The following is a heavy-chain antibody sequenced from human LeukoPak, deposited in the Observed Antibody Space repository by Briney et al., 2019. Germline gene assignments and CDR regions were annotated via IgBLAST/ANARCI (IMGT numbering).Heavy chain of an antibody. CDR1: GGSISSYY. V-gene: IGHV4-59*01. CDR2: IYYSGST. CDR3: ARRHYYDSSGYFDI. Sequence: PSETLSLTCTVSGGSISSYYWGWIRQPPGKGLEWIGYIYYSGSTNYNPSLKSRVTISVDTSKNQFSLKLSSVTAADTAVYYCARRHYYDSSGYFDIWGQGTMVTVSS. D-gene: IGHD3-22*01. J-gene: IGHJ3*02.